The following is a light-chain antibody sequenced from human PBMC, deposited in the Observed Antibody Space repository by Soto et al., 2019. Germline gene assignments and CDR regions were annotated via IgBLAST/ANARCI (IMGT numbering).Light chain of an antibody. CDR2: EVT. J-gene: IGLJ1*01. Sequence: QSALTQPASVSGSPGQSITVSCTGSRSDVGSYDYVSWYQQYPGKAPKLLIYEVTKRPSGVSDRFSGSKSENTASLTISGLQAEDEADYYCSSYSSSRSRVVFGTGTKLTVL. CDR1: RSDVGSYDY. V-gene: IGLV2-14*01. CDR3: SSYSSSRSRVV.